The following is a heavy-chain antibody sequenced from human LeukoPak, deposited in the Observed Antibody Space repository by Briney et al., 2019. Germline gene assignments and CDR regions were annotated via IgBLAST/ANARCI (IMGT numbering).Heavy chain of an antibody. D-gene: IGHD2-15*01. J-gene: IGHJ4*02. CDR3: ARDIGYEGYCSGGSCYSVLDY. Sequence: ASVKVSCKASGYTFTGYYMHWVRQAPGQGLEWMGWINPNSGGTNYAQKFQGRVTMTRDTSISTAYMELSRLRSDDTAVYYCARDIGYEGYCSGGSCYSVLDYWGQGTLVTVSS. CDR1: GYTFTGYY. CDR2: INPNSGGT. V-gene: IGHV1-2*02.